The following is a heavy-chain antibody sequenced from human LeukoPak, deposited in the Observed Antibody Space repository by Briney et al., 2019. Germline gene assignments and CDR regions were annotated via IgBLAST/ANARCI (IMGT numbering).Heavy chain of an antibody. CDR2: ISYDGSNK. Sequence: PGGSLRLSCAASGFTFSSYGMHWVRQAPGKGLEWVAVISYDGSNKYYADSVKGRFTISRDNSKNTLYLQMNSLRAEDTAVYYCAKDRTRGYSSKQGKNNDPRHWFDPWGQGTLVTVSS. CDR1: GFTFSSYG. D-gene: IGHD6-13*01. V-gene: IGHV3-30*18. J-gene: IGHJ5*02. CDR3: AKDRTRGYSSKQGKNNDPRHWFDP.